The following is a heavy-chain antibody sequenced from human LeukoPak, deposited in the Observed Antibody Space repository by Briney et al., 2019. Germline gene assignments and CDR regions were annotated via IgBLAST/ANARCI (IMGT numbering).Heavy chain of an antibody. CDR3: ARDQTTAWQVPAARYGMDV. CDR2: ISAYNGNT. J-gene: IGHJ6*02. D-gene: IGHD2-2*01. V-gene: IGHV1-18*01. Sequence: ASVKVSCKASGYTFTSYAMHWVRQAPGQGLEWMGWISAYNGNTNYAQKLQGRVTMTTDTSTSTAYMELRSLRSDDTAVYYCARDQTTAWQVPAARYGMDVWGQGTTVTVSS. CDR1: GYTFTSYA.